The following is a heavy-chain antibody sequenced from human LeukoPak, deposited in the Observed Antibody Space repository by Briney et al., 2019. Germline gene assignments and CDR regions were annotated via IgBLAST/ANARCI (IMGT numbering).Heavy chain of an antibody. CDR3: AREKMILRFGPIPVGI. D-gene: IGHD3-3*01. CDR2: ISSGGTII. Sequence: GGSLRLSCAASGFTFSDYYMTWIRQAPGKGLEWISYISSGGTIIYDADSVRGQFTISRDNAKKSLYLQMNSLRAEDTAVYYCAREKMILRFGPIPVGIWGQGTMVTVSS. J-gene: IGHJ3*02. V-gene: IGHV3-11*01. CDR1: GFTFSDYY.